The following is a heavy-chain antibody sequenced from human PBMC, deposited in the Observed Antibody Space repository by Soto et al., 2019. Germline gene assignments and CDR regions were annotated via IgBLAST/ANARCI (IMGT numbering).Heavy chain of an antibody. V-gene: IGHV4-39*01. D-gene: IGHD3-3*01. CDR3: ATQHDFWSGYNSFDP. CDR2: IYYNGFT. Sequence: QLQLQESGPGLVKPSETLSLTCSVSGGSISTTSYYWAWIRQPPGKGLEWVGSIYYNGFTSYNPSLKSRLTISVDTSKHQFSLRLCSVTAADPALYCGATQHDFWSGYNSFDPWGQGTLVTVSS. CDR1: GGSISTTSYY. J-gene: IGHJ5*02.